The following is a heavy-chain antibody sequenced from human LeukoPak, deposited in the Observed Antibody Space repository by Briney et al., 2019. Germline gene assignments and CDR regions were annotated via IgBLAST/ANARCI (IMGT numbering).Heavy chain of an antibody. CDR3: ARGWPTPYYYGTDV. D-gene: IGHD5-12*01. CDR1: GGSFSGYY. V-gene: IGHV4-34*01. J-gene: IGHJ6*02. CDR2: INHSGST. Sequence: SENLSCTCAVYGGSFSGYYWSWIRQPPGKGLEWIGEINHSGSTNYNPSLKSRVTISVDTSKNQFSLKLSSVTAADTAVYYCARGWPTPYYYGTDVWGQGTTVTVSS.